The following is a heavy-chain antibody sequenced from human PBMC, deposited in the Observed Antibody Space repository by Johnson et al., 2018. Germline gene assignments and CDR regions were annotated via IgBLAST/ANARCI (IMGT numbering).Heavy chain of an antibody. CDR3: ARVLPVSRSTKIVVGREGAFNI. Sequence: QVQLGESGAEVKKPGSSVKVSCKASGDTFSSYIISWVRQAPGHGLEWMGRIIPILAITNYAQKFQGRVTVTADKATSTAYMGLSSLRSGDTAVYYCARVLPVSRSTKIVVGREGAFNIWGQETTVTVSS. CDR2: IIPILAIT. V-gene: IGHV1-69*02. D-gene: IGHD3-22*01. CDR1: GDTFSSYI. J-gene: IGHJ3*02.